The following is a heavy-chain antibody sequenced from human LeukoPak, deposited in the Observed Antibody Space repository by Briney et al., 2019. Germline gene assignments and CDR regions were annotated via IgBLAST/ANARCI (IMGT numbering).Heavy chain of an antibody. V-gene: IGHV3-23*01. J-gene: IGHJ3*02. Sequence: GGSLRLSCAASGFPFSAFAMSWVRQVPGKGLEYVATVSGSGSRTFYADSVKGRFTISRDNSKKTLYVHMHSLRYYCAKGGAAATDAPHGDVVTATLDGYDIWGQGTLVTVSS. CDR2: VSGSGSRT. D-gene: IGHD2-21*02. CDR1: GFPFSAFA. CDR3: ATDAPHGDVVTATLDGYDI.